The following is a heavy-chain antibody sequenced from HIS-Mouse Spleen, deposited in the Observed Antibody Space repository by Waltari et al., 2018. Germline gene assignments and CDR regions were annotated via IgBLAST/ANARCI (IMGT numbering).Heavy chain of an antibody. CDR2: IYHSGST. D-gene: IGHD7-27*01. CDR3: ARVNGSLGTDAFDI. Sequence: QVQLQESGPGLVKPSETLSLTCTVSGYSISSGYYWGWIRQPPGKGLEWIGSIYHSGSTYYNPSLKSRVTISVDTSKNQFSLKLSSVTAADTAVYYCARVNGSLGTDAFDIWGQGTMVTVSS. V-gene: IGHV4-38-2*02. J-gene: IGHJ3*02. CDR1: GYSISSGYY.